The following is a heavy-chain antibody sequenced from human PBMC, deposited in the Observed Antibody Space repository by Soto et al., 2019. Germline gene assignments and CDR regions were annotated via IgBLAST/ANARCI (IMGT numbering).Heavy chain of an antibody. D-gene: IGHD3-3*01. Sequence: ASVKVSCKTSGYTFNTYGINWVRQAPGQGLELMGWISAYDGKTTYAEKFQGRVTLTTDTSTSTAYMELRSLRSDGTAIYYCARDPHEFWTSYWFDSWGQGTPVTVSS. CDR3: ARDPHEFWTSYWFDS. J-gene: IGHJ5*01. V-gene: IGHV1-18*01. CDR1: GYTFNTYG. CDR2: ISAYDGKT.